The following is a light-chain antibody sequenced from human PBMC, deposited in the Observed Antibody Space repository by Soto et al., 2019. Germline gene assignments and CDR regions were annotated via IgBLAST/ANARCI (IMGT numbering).Light chain of an antibody. Sequence: EIVLKQSPANLSLSPGERATLSCRASQSVNNYLAWYQQRPGQAPRLLIYDASNRATGITARFSGSGSGTDFTLTISSLEPEEFAVYYCKHRNNRPFSVGPVTKGEIK. CDR1: QSVNNY. J-gene: IGKJ3*01. V-gene: IGKV3-11*01. CDR3: KHRNNRPFS. CDR2: DAS.